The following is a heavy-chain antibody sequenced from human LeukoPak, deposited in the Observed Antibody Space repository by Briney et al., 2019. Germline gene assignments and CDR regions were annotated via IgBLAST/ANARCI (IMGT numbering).Heavy chain of an antibody. V-gene: IGHV3-23*01. J-gene: IGHJ4*02. D-gene: IGHD3-22*01. CDR2: ISGSGGST. Sequence: SGGSLRLSCAASGFTFSSYAMSWVRQAPGKGLEWVSAISGSGGSTYYADSVKGRFTISRDNSKNTLYLQMNSLRAEDTVVYYCAKAHYYDSSGYFDYWGQGTLVTVSS. CDR1: GFTFSSYA. CDR3: AKAHYYDSSGYFDY.